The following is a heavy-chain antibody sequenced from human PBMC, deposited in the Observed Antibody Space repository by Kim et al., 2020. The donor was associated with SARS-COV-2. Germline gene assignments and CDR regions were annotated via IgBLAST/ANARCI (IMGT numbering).Heavy chain of an antibody. J-gene: IGHJ4*02. V-gene: IGHV4-34*01. CDR3: ARVRRWNYEGYFDY. Sequence: NPSLKRRVTISVDQPKNQFSLKLSSVTAADTAVYYGARVRRWNYEGYFDYWGQGTLVTVSS. D-gene: IGHD1-7*01.